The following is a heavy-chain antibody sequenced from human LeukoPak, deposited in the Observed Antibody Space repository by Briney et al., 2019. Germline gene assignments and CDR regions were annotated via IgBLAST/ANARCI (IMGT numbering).Heavy chain of an antibody. CDR2: IIPIFGTA. V-gene: IGHV1-69*13. CDR1: GGTFSSYA. D-gene: IGHD6-6*01. Sequence: GASVKVSCKAPGGTFSSYAISWVRQAPGQGLEWMGGIIPIFGTANYAQKFQGRVTITADESTSTAYMELSSLRSEDTAVYYCARDSVGISSSLDYWGQGTLVTVSS. J-gene: IGHJ4*02. CDR3: ARDSVGISSSLDY.